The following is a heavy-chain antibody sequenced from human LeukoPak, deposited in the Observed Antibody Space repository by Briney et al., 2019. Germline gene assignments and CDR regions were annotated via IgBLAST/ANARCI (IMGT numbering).Heavy chain of an antibody. CDR1: GFTFDDYA. V-gene: IGHV3-9*03. Sequence: SGRSLRLSCAASGFTFDDYAMHWVRQAPGKGLEWVSGISWNSGSIGYADSVKGRFTISRDNAKNSLYLQMNSLRAEDMALYYCAKGDSWQLVRGGFDYWGQGTLVTVSS. CDR2: ISWNSGSI. CDR3: AKGDSWQLVRGGFDY. J-gene: IGHJ4*02. D-gene: IGHD6-6*01.